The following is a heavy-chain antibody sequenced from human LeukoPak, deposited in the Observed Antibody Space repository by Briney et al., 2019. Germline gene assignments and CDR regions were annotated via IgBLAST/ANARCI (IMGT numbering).Heavy chain of an antibody. CDR2: IYYSGST. J-gene: IGHJ3*02. Sequence: PSETLSLTCTVSGGSISSYYWSWIRQPPGKGLEWIGYIYYSGSTNYNPSLKSRVTISVDTSKNQFSLKLSSVTAADTAVYYCARGGYGSDAFDIWGQGTMVTVSS. CDR1: GGSISSYY. V-gene: IGHV4-59*01. CDR3: ARGGYGSDAFDI. D-gene: IGHD5-18*01.